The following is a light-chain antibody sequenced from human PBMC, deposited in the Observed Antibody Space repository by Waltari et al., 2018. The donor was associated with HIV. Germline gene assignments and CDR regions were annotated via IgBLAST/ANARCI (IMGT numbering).Light chain of an antibody. CDR1: QSVSRN. V-gene: IGKV3-11*01. J-gene: IGKJ2*01. Sequence: EIVLTQSPVTLALSPGERVTLSCRASQSVSRNLAWDQQSRGQAPRPRIYDASSRATGIPAMFSGSGSGTDFTLTISGLEPEDFAVYVCQQRSNGWTFGQGTKLEIK. CDR3: QQRSNGWT. CDR2: DAS.